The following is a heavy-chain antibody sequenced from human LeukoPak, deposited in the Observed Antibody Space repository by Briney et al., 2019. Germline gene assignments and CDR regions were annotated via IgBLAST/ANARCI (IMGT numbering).Heavy chain of an antibody. CDR3: ARRIANRNWFDP. V-gene: IGHV4-39*01. J-gene: IGHJ5*02. CDR2: IFYSGAA. CDR1: GGSISISDYY. D-gene: IGHD1/OR15-1a*01. Sequence: SGTLSLTCTVSGGSISISDYYGGWVRQPPGKGLEWIGSIFYSGAAHCNPSLKSRVTISVDTANNQFSLMLSSVTAADTAVYYCARRIANRNWFDPWGQGTLVTVSS.